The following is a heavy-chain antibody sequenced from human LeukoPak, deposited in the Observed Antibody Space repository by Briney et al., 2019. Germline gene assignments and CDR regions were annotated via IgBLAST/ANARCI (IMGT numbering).Heavy chain of an antibody. CDR3: ARGLMLYYYYGMDV. V-gene: IGHV4-34*01. D-gene: IGHD2-8*01. Sequence: SETLSLTCAVYGGSFSGYYWSWIRQPPGKGLEWIGEINRSGSTNYNPSLKSQVTISVDTSKNQFSLKLSSVTAADTAVYYCARGLMLYYYYGMDVWGQGTTVTVSS. CDR1: GGSFSGYY. CDR2: INRSGST. J-gene: IGHJ6*02.